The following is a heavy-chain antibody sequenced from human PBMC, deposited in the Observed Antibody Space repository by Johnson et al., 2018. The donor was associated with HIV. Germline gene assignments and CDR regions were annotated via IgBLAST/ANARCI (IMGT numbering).Heavy chain of an antibody. CDR2: VSHDGSNE. Sequence: QEKLVESGGGGVQPGRSLRLSCAASGFTFSSYAMHWVRRAPGKGLEWLAVVSHDGSNEYYADSVKGRCTVSRDNTKNTLYLQMNSLRPEDTAVYYCVKERQLVRSFDIWGQGTMVAVSS. CDR3: VKERQLVRSFDI. V-gene: IGHV3-30*18. D-gene: IGHD6-6*01. J-gene: IGHJ3*02. CDR1: GFTFSSYA.